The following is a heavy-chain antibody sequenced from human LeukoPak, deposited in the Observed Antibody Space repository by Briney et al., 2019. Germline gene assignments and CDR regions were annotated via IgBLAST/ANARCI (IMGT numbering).Heavy chain of an antibody. J-gene: IGHJ4*02. CDR1: VCTLPSYV. D-gene: IGHD1-26*01. CDR2: ISAYNGNT. CDR3: TRVGGSGSYYFDY. Sequence: VTVSCLACVCTLPSYVLSWVRPAPGQGVEGVGGISAYNGNTNYAQKFQGRVTMTTDTSTTTAYMKLRSLRSDDTVVYYCTRVGGSGSYYFDYWGQGTLVTVSS. V-gene: IGHV1-18*01.